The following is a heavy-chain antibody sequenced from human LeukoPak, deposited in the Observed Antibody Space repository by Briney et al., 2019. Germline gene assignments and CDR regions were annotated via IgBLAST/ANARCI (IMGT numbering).Heavy chain of an antibody. V-gene: IGHV1-24*01. CDR3: ATALSGSYRPDAFDI. CDR2: FDPEGGET. CDR1: GYTLTELS. Sequence: ASVKVSCKVSGYTLTELSMHWVRQAPGKGLEWMGGFDPEGGETIYAQKFQGRVTMTEDTSTDTAYMELSSLRSEDTAVYYCATALSGSYRPDAFDIWGQGTMVTVSS. D-gene: IGHD1-26*01. J-gene: IGHJ3*02.